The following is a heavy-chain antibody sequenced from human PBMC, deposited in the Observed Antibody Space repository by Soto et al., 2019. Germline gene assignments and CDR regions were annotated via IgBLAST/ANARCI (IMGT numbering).Heavy chain of an antibody. J-gene: IGHJ6*02. CDR1: GDSVSSNSAA. V-gene: IGHV6-1*01. CDR3: AREGLGLGENSNYYYGLAV. CDR2: TYYRSKWYT. Sequence: SQTLSLTCAISGDSVSSNSAAWNWVRQSPSRGLEWLGRTYYRSKWYTDYAVSVKSRITINPVTSRNQFSLQLNSVTPEDTAVYYCAREGLGLGENSNYYYGLAVWGQGTTVTVYS. D-gene: IGHD3-16*01.